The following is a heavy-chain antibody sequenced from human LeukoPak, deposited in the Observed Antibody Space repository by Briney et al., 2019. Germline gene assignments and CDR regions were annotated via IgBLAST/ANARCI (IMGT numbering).Heavy chain of an antibody. D-gene: IGHD6-19*01. J-gene: IGHJ2*01. V-gene: IGHV3-48*02. CDR1: GFTFSTYS. Sequence: GGSLRLSCVASGFTFSTYSMNWLGQAPGKGLEWVSYISSSSDTRYYADFVKGRLTISRDNAKNSLYLQMSSLRDEDAAVYYCARDGAVSGVYWYFDLWGRGTLVTVSS. CDR2: ISSSSDTR. CDR3: ARDGAVSGVYWYFDL.